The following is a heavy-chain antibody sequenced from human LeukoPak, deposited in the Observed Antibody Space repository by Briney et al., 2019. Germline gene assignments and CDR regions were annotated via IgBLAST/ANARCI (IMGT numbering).Heavy chain of an antibody. CDR2: IYHSGST. Sequence: PSQTLSLTCTVSGGSIRSDGYYWSWIRQHPGKGLELIGYIYHSGSTYYNPSLKSRVTMAVDTSKNQFSLKLSSVTAADTAVYFCARDCCSTNCYDGGAFDIWGQGTMVTVSS. J-gene: IGHJ3*02. CDR3: ARDCCSTNCYDGGAFDI. D-gene: IGHD2-2*01. CDR1: GGSIRSDGYY. V-gene: IGHV4-31*03.